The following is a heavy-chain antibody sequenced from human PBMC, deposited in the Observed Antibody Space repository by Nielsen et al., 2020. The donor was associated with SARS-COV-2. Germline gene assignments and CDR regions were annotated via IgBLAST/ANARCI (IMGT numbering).Heavy chain of an antibody. V-gene: IGHV5-51*01. CDR2: IYPGDSDT. D-gene: IGHD2-2*01. CDR1: GYSFTSYW. J-gene: IGHJ6*03. Sequence: GGSLRLSCKGSGYSFTSYWIGWVRQMPGKGLEWMGIIYPGDSDTRYSPSFQGQVTISADKSISTAYLQWSSLKASDTAMYYCARSRGVVPEEDYYCYMDVWGKGTRVTVSS. CDR3: ARSRGVVPEEDYYCYMDV.